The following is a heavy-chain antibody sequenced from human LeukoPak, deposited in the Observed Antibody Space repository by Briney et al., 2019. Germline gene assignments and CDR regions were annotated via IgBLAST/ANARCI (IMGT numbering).Heavy chain of an antibody. J-gene: IGHJ4*02. CDR1: GFTFSSYG. CDR2: INWNGGST. Sequence: PGGSLRLSCAASGFTFSSYGMHWVRQAPGKGLEWVSGINWNGGSTGYADSVKGRFTISRDNAKNSLYLQMNSLRAEDTALYYCARGPPYDGSYSGFLDYWGQGTLVTVSS. V-gene: IGHV3-20*04. CDR3: ARGPPYDGSYSGFLDY. D-gene: IGHD1-26*01.